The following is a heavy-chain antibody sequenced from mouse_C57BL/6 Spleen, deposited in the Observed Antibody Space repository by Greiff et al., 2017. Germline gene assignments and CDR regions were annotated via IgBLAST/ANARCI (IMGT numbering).Heavy chain of an antibody. CDR1: GYSFTSYY. V-gene: IGHV1S56*01. D-gene: IGHD1-1*01. Sequence: QVQLQQSGPELVKPRASVKISCKASGYSFTSYYIHWVKQRPGQGLEWIGWIYPRDGSTKYNEKFKGKATLTADKSSSTAYMQLNSLTSEDSAVYFCASTVVDAMDYWGQGTSVTVSS. CDR3: ASTVVDAMDY. J-gene: IGHJ4*01. CDR2: IYPRDGST.